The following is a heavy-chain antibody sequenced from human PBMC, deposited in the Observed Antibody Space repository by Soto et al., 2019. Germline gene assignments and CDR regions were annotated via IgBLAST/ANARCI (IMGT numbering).Heavy chain of an antibody. CDR3: AKDRQPDGRWPFDH. D-gene: IGHD2-2*01. CDR2: ISYAGDT. CDR1: GFTLSTYD. Sequence: GGSLRLSCAASGFTLSTYDMHWVRQATGKGLEWVAAISYAGDTYYADSVKGRFTISRESSNNMLYLQIHSLRADDTAVYYCAKDRQPDGRWPFDHWGQGTLVTVSS. J-gene: IGHJ4*02. V-gene: IGHV3-13*01.